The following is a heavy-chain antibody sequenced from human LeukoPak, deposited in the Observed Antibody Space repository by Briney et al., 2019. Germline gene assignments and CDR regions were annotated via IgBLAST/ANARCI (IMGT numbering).Heavy chain of an antibody. V-gene: IGHV3-48*04. CDR3: ARDGGYPHGRFDY. CDR1: GFTFSSYS. Sequence: GGSLRLSCAASGFTFSSYSMNWVRQAPGKGLEWVSYISSSSTIYYADSVKGRFTISRDNAKNSLYLQMNSLRAEDTAVYYCARDGGYPHGRFDYWGQGTLVTVSS. D-gene: IGHD6-13*01. J-gene: IGHJ4*02. CDR2: ISSSSTI.